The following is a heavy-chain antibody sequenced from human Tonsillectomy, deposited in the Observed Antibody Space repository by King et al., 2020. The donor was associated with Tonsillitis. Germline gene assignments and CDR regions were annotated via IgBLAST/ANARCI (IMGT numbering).Heavy chain of an antibody. V-gene: IGHV3-30*18. CDR3: AKRGGSGRYYNMRNAFDI. D-gene: IGHD3-10*01. Sequence: VQLVESGGGVVQPGRSLRLSCAASGFTFSSYGMHWVRQAPGKGLEWVAVISYDGSNKYYADSVKGRFTISRDNSKNTLYLQMNSLRAEDTAVYYCAKRGGSGRYYNMRNAFDIWGQGTMVTVSS. CDR2: ISYDGSNK. CDR1: GFTFSSYG. J-gene: IGHJ3*02.